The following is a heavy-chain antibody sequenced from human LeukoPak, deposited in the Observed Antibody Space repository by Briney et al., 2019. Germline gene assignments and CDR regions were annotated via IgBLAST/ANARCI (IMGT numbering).Heavy chain of an antibody. V-gene: IGHV1-18*01. CDR1: GYTFNTYG. CDR3: ARDYRSTSRMTYYYYMDV. CDR2: ISPYNGNT. Sequence: ASVKVSCKPSGYTFNTYGITWVRQAPGQGLEWMGWISPYNGNTNYAQKFQGRVTMTRDTSTSTVYMELSSLRSEDTAVYYCARDYRSTSRMTYYYYMDVWGKGTTVTVSS. D-gene: IGHD2-2*01. J-gene: IGHJ6*03.